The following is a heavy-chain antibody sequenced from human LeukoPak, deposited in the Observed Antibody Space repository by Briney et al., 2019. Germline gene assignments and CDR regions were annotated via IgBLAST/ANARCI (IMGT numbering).Heavy chain of an antibody. CDR3: ATVSGGYCGSTSCHNWFDP. CDR2: FDPEDGET. D-gene: IGHD2-2*01. CDR1: GYTLTELS. Sequence: ASVKVSCKVSGYTLTELSMHWVRQAPGKGLEWMGGFDPEDGETIYAQKFQGRVTMTEDTSTDTAYMELSSLRSEDTAVYYCATVSGGYCGSTSCHNWFDPWGQGTLVTVSS. J-gene: IGHJ5*02. V-gene: IGHV1-24*01.